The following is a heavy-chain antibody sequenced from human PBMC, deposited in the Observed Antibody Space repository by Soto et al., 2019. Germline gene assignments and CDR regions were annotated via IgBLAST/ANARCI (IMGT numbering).Heavy chain of an antibody. CDR2: IRSKAYGGTT. J-gene: IGHJ4*02. D-gene: IGHD3-3*01. CDR3: TRREYYDFWSGYHFDY. CDR1: GFTFGDYA. V-gene: IGHV3-49*03. Sequence: PGGSLRLSCTASGFTFGDYAMSWFRQAPGKGLEWVGFIRSKAYGGTTEYAASVKGRFTISRDDSKSIAYLQMNSLKTEDTAVYYGTRREYYDFWSGYHFDYWGQGTLVTVSS.